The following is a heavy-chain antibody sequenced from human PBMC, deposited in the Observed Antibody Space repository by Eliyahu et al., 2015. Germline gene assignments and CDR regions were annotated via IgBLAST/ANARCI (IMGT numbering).Heavy chain of an antibody. Sequence: QVQMVQSGAEVKKPGASVKVSCXGFGYTFTNYDIDXXRQAPGQGLEWMGWMNPNSGNKGYAQKFQGRVTMTRNTSISTAYMELSSLTSDDTAVYFCARRSSFGYYFSFDPWGQGTLVTVSS. CDR1: GYTFTNYD. V-gene: IGHV1-8*01. CDR2: MNPNSGNK. D-gene: IGHD3-22*01. CDR3: ARRSSFGYYFSFDP. J-gene: IGHJ5*02.